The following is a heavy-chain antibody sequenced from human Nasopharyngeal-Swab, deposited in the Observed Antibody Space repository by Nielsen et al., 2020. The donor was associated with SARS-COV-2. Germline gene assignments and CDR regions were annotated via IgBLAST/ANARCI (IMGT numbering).Heavy chain of an antibody. J-gene: IGHJ6*02. CDR1: GFTFSDYY. Sequence: GESLKISCAASGFTFSDYYMSWIRQAPGKGLEWVSYISSSSSYTNYADSVKGRFTISRDNAKNSLYLQMNSLRAEDTAVYYCARDPSSGWYPSYYYGMDVWGQGTTVTVSS. CDR2: ISSSSSYT. D-gene: IGHD6-19*01. CDR3: ARDPSSGWYPSYYYGMDV. V-gene: IGHV3-11*06.